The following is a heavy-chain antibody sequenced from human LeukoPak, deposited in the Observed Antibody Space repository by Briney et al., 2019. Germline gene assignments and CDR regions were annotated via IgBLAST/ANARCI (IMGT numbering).Heavy chain of an antibody. D-gene: IGHD5-18*01. CDR1: GFTFDAYA. CDR3: GKSSSSYGNDALDI. Sequence: PGGSLRLSCAASGFTFDAYAMHWVRQAPGKGLEWVSVIRGGGAVAFYADSVKGRFTISRDNSRNTLYLHMNSLTADDTAVYYCGKSSSSYGNDALDIWGQGTMVTLSS. V-gene: IGHV3-23*01. J-gene: IGHJ3*02. CDR2: IRGGGAVA.